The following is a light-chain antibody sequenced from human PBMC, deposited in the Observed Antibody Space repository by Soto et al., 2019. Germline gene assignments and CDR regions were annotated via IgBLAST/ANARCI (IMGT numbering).Light chain of an antibody. Sequence: QPVLTQPPSASGTPGQRVTISCSGSSSNIGSNTVNWYQQLPGTAPKLLIYSNNQRPSGVPGRFSGSKSGTSASLAISGLQSEDEADYYCAAWDDSLNGFYVFGTGTKLTVL. V-gene: IGLV1-44*01. J-gene: IGLJ1*01. CDR1: SSNIGSNT. CDR2: SNN. CDR3: AAWDDSLNGFYV.